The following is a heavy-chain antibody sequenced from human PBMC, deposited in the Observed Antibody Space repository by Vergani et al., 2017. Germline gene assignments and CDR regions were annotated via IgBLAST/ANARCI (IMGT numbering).Heavy chain of an antibody. CDR3: AKAGSVTTGSLQYNFYMDV. CDR1: GFSFSSHA. V-gene: IGHV3-30*18. Sequence: QVQLAESGGGRVQPGRSLRLSCAASGFSFSSHAIYWVRQAPGKGLEWVAVISNVGSKKYYADSVKGRFTISRDNSKNTLDLQMNSLRTQDTAVYYCAKAGSVTTGSLQYNFYMDVWGKETTVTVS. J-gene: IGHJ6*03. CDR2: ISNVGSKK. D-gene: IGHD3-10*01.